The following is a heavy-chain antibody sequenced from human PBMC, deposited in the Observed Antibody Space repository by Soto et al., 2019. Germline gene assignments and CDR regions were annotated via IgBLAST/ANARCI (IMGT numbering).Heavy chain of an antibody. Sequence: SETLSLTCAVYGGSFSGYYWTWVRQPPGQGLEWIGEIYRTGSTNYNPSLKSRVTISLDKSENQFSLKVTSLTAADTAIYYCASRDPGTSVDYWGQGTLVTVSS. J-gene: IGHJ4*02. CDR1: GGSFSGYY. CDR3: ASRDPGTSVDY. CDR2: IYRTGST. D-gene: IGHD1-7*01. V-gene: IGHV4-34*01.